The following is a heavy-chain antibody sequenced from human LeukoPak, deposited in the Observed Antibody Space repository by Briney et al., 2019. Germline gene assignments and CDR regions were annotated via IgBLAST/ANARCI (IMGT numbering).Heavy chain of an antibody. D-gene: IGHD3-3*02. CDR1: GGSFSGYY. Sequence: SETLSLTCAVYGGSFSGYYWSWIRQPPGKGLEWIGYIFYSGSTNYNPSLKSRVTISVDTSKNQFSLKVSSVTAADTAVYYCARSGISFDYWGQGTLVTVSS. CDR2: IFYSGST. J-gene: IGHJ4*02. V-gene: IGHV4-59*08. CDR3: ARSGISFDY.